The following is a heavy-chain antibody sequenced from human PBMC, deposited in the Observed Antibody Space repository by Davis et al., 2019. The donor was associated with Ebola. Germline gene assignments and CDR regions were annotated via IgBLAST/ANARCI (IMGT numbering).Heavy chain of an antibody. CDR2: IYYSGST. J-gene: IGHJ2*01. Sequence: SETLSLTCTVSGGSISSYYWSWIRQPPGKGLEWIGSIYYSGSTYYNPSLKSRVTISVDTSKNQFSLKLSSVTAADTAVYYCARDLARTIWYFDLWGRGTLVTVSS. CDR3: ARDLARTIWYFDL. CDR1: GGSISSYY. D-gene: IGHD4/OR15-4a*01. V-gene: IGHV4-59*05.